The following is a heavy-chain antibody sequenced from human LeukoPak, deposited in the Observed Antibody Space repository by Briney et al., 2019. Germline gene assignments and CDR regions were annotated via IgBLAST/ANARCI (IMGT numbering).Heavy chain of an antibody. J-gene: IGHJ6*03. CDR1: GFTFSSYE. CDR3: ARGNKPTYDFWSGYYPPWDYYYYMDV. V-gene: IGHV3-21*01. Sequence: PGGSLRLSCAASGFTFSSYEMNWVRQAPGKGLEWVSSISSSSSYIYYADSVKGRFTISRDNAKNSLYLQMNSLRAEDTAVYYCARGNKPTYDFWSGYYPPWDYYYYMDVWGKGTTVTVSS. D-gene: IGHD3-3*01. CDR2: ISSSSSYI.